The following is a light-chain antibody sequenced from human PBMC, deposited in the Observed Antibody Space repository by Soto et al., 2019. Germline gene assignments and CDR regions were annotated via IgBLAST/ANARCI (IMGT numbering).Light chain of an antibody. CDR2: SNY. CDR1: SSNVGSLS. CDR3: AAWDGSLNGLYV. Sequence: QSVLTQAPSASGTPGQRVTISCSGSSSNVGSLSVDWYQHLPGTAPKLLIHSNYQRPSGVPDRFSGSKSGTSASLAINGLQSEDEADYYGAAWDGSLNGLYVFGTGTKVTVL. V-gene: IGLV1-44*01. J-gene: IGLJ1*01.